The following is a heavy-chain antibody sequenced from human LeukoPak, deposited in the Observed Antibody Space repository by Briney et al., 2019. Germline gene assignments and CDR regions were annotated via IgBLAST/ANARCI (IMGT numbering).Heavy chain of an antibody. V-gene: IGHV3-23*01. D-gene: IGHD2-2*01. J-gene: IGHJ4*02. CDR1: GFIFSSYA. Sequence: GGSLRLSCAASGFIFSSYAMSWVRQAPGQGLEWVSAISGSGGSTYYADSVKGRFTISRDNSKNTLYLQMNSLRAEDTAVYYCAKLSRDQRDFDYWGQGTLVTVSS. CDR3: AKLSRDQRDFDY. CDR2: ISGSGGST.